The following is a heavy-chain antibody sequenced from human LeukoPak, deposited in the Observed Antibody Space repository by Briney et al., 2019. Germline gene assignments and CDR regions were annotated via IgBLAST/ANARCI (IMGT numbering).Heavy chain of an antibody. CDR1: GFTFSGYG. J-gene: IGHJ6*03. CDR2: ISYDGSNK. D-gene: IGHD6-19*01. Sequence: PGGSLRLSCAASGFTFSGYGMHWVRQTPGKGLEWVAVISYDGSNKYYADSVKGRFTISRDNAKNSLYLQMNSLRAEDTAVYYCARESRQWLGHYYYYMDVWGKGTTVTVSS. CDR3: ARESRQWLGHYYYYMDV. V-gene: IGHV3-30*03.